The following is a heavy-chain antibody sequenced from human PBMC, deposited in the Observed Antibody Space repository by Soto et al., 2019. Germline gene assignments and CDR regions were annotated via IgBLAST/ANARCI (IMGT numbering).Heavy chain of an antibody. J-gene: IGHJ5*02. CDR1: GFTFSSFA. CDR2: ISHDGRIE. Sequence: GGSLRLSCAASGFTFSSFALHWVRQAPGEGLEWVALISHDGRIENYADSVKGRFIISRDNSKNTVYMQMDSLRLEDTGVYYCARDGLPDDFRSGGYWFDPWGQGTQVTVYS. D-gene: IGHD3-3*01. CDR3: ARDGLPDDFRSGGYWFDP. V-gene: IGHV3-30-3*01.